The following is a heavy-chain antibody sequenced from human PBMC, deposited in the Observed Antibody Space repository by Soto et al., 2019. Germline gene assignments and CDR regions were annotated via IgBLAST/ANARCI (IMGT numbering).Heavy chain of an antibody. CDR2: INAGNGYK. J-gene: IGHJ3*02. D-gene: IGHD5-12*01. CDR3: ARLIVATSDAFDI. V-gene: IGHV1-3*01. Sequence: ASVKVSCKASGYTFTSYAMHWVRQAPGQMLEWMGWINAGNGYKKYSQKFQGRVTITRDTSASTAYIELSSLRSEDTAVYYCARLIVATSDAFDIWGQGTMVTVSS. CDR1: GYTFTSYA.